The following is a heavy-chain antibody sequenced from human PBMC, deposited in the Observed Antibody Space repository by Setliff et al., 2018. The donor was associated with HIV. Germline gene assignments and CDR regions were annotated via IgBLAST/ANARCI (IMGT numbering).Heavy chain of an antibody. Sequence: SETLSLTCTVSGGSISSYYWSWIRQPPGKGLEWIGYISYSGISNYNPSLKSRVTISLDTSKNQVSLRLSSVTAADTGVYYCARHRDPPGTSWIFYYYYMDLWGGGTTVTVSS. V-gene: IGHV4-59*08. CDR3: ARHRDPPGTSWIFYYYYMDL. CDR1: GGSISSYY. D-gene: IGHD2-2*01. CDR2: ISYSGIS. J-gene: IGHJ6*03.